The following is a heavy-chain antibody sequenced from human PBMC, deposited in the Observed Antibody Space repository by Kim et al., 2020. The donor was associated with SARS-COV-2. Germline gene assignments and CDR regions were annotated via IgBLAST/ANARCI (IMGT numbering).Heavy chain of an antibody. D-gene: IGHD3-10*01. Sequence: SETLSLTCAVYGGSFSGYYWSWIRQPPGKGLEWIGEINHSGSTNYNPSLKSRVTISVDTSKNQFSLKLSSVTAADTAVYYCARVYTMVRGRGFFDYWCQG. CDR1: GGSFSGYY. CDR3: ARVYTMVRGRGFFDY. J-gene: IGHJ4*02. V-gene: IGHV4-34*01. CDR2: INHSGST.